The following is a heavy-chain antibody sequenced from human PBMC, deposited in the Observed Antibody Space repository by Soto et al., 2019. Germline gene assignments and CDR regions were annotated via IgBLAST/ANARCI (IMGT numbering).Heavy chain of an antibody. D-gene: IGHD2-15*01. J-gene: IGHJ5*02. Sequence: VQLLESGGGLVQPGGSLRLSCAASGFTFSSYAMSWVRQAPGKGLEWVSAISGSGGSTYYADSVKGRFTISRDNSKNTLYLQMNSLRAEDTAVYYCAKDNIVVVVAATHHWFDPWGQGTLVTVSS. CDR2: ISGSGGST. CDR1: GFTFSSYA. CDR3: AKDNIVVVVAATHHWFDP. V-gene: IGHV3-23*01.